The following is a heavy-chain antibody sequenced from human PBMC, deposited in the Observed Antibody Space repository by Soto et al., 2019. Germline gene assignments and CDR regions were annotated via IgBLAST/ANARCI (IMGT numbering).Heavy chain of an antibody. Sequence: VPLQESGPGLVKPSGTLSLTCAVSGDSISSHNWWTWLRQPPGKGLEWIGDLLHSGTTNYNPSLKRRVTLSVDKPQNHFSLKLTSVTAADTAIEYCAYSRGWYRHEAWGQRTTVTVSS. CDR3: AYSRGWYRHEA. CDR2: LLHSGTT. D-gene: IGHD6-19*01. CDR1: GDSISSHNW. J-gene: IGHJ3*01. V-gene: IGHV4-4*02.